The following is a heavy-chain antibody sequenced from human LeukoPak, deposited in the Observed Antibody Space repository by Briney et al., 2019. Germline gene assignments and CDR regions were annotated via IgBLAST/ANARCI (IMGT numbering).Heavy chain of an antibody. CDR3: AKSRARSSSSNYYYYMDV. Sequence: GGSLRLSCAASGFTFTTYWMSWVRQAPGKGLEWVAVISYDGSNKYYADSVKGRFTISRDNSKNTLYLQMNSLRAEDTAVYYCAKSRARSSSSNYYYYMDVWGKGTTVTVSS. CDR2: ISYDGSNK. D-gene: IGHD6-6*01. V-gene: IGHV3-30*18. J-gene: IGHJ6*03. CDR1: GFTFTTYW.